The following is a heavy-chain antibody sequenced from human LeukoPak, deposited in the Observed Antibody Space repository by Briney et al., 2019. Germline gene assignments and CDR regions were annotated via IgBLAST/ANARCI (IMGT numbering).Heavy chain of an antibody. J-gene: IGHJ4*02. CDR2: MNPNSGNT. CDR1: GYTFTSYG. V-gene: IGHV1-8*02. D-gene: IGHD4-11*01. Sequence: GASVKVSCKASGYTFTSYGISWVRQAPGQGLEWMGWMNPNSGNTGYAQKFQGRVTMTRNTSISTAYMELSSLRSEDTAVYYCATWGVTTTLHHFVDYWGQGTLVTVSS. CDR3: ATWGVTTTLHHFVDY.